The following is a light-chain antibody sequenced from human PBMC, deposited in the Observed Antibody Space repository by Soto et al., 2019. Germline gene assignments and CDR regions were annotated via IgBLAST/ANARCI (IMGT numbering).Light chain of an antibody. J-gene: IGLJ6*01. CDR3: GWQINSNTRQIV. Sequence: QSVLTNTASVSRPPGQSISISGTGTSSDVGGYNYVSWYQHHPGKAPKLIIYDVSNRPSGVSIRFSGSKSDNTASLTISGLQRGDGADYDCGWQINSNTRQIVF. CDR2: DVS. CDR1: SSDVGGYNY. V-gene: IGLV2-14*03.